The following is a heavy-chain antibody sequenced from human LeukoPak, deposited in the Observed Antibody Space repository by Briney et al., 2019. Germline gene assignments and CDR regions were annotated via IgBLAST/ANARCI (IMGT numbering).Heavy chain of an antibody. V-gene: IGHV1-69*06. Sequence: ASVKVSCKAPGGTFSSYAISWVRQAPGQGLEWMGGIIPIFGTANYAQKFQGRVTITADKSTSTAYMELSSLRSENTAVYYCAKDMPPETYYYGSGSQNDRYYYYMDVWGKGTTVTVSS. CDR3: AKDMPPETYYYGSGSQNDRYYYYMDV. D-gene: IGHD3-10*01. CDR2: IIPIFGTA. CDR1: GGTFSSYA. J-gene: IGHJ6*03.